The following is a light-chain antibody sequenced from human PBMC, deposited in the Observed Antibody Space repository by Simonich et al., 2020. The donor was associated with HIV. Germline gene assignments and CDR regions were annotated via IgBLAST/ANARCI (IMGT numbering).Light chain of an antibody. J-gene: IGKJ2*01. CDR2: AAS. CDR3: QQYNSYPYT. CDR1: QGISRY. Sequence: DIQMTQSPSAMSASVRDRVTITCRASQGISRYVAWLQQRPGKVPKLLIYAASSLQSGVPSRFSGSGSGTEFTLTISSLQPDDFATYYCQQYNSYPYTFGQGTKLEIK. V-gene: IGKV1-17*03.